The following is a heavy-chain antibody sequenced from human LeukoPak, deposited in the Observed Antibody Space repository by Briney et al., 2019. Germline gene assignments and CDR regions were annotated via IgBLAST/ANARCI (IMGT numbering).Heavy chain of an antibody. V-gene: IGHV3-33*03. J-gene: IGHJ4*02. Sequence: GGSLRLSCAASGFTFSSYGMHWVRQAPGKGLEWVAVIWYDGSNKYYADSVKGRFTISRDNSKNSLYLQMNSLRTEDTALYYCAKEDYSSSWYALDYWGQGTLVTVSS. CDR3: AKEDYSSSWYALDY. CDR1: GFTFSSYG. CDR2: IWYDGSNK. D-gene: IGHD6-13*01.